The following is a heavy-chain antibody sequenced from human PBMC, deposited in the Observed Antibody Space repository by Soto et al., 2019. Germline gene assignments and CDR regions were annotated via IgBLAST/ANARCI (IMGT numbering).Heavy chain of an antibody. Sequence: SETLSLTCTVSGGSINSGDYHWTWIRQTPGKGLEWIGAIYYSGSTYHNPSLKSRIRISVDTSKNQFSLKLSSVTAADTAVYYCARSHRYHFGGMDVWGQGTTVTVFS. CDR2: IYYSGST. CDR3: ARSHRYHFGGMDV. V-gene: IGHV4-30-4*01. CDR1: GGSINSGDYH. D-gene: IGHD3-3*01. J-gene: IGHJ6*02.